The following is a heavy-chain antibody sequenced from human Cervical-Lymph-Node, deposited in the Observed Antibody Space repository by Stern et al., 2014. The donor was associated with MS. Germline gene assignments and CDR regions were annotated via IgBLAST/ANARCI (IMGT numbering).Heavy chain of an antibody. CDR1: GDSISSYY. J-gene: IGHJ4*02. D-gene: IGHD4-23*01. Sequence: VQLVESGPGLVKPSETLSLTCTVSGDSISSYYGSWIRQPPGKGLEWIGHVYYSGTTYYNPSLTGRVTISVDTSKNQFSLKLNSVTAADTAVYYCARLSTVVDYWGQGTLVTVSS. V-gene: IGHV4-59*08. CDR2: VYYSGTT. CDR3: ARLSTVVDY.